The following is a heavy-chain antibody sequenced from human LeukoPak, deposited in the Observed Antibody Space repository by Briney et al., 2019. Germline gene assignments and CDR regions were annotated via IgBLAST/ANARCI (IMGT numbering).Heavy chain of an antibody. D-gene: IGHD6-13*01. Sequence: SVKVSCKTSGGTFSSYAISWVRQAPGQGLEWMGGIIPIFGTANYAQKFQGRVTITADKSTSTAYMELSSLRSEDTAVYYCAGDYSSSWYKDYYYGMDVWGQGTTVTVSS. CDR2: IIPIFGTA. CDR3: AGDYSSSWYKDYYYGMDV. V-gene: IGHV1-69*06. CDR1: GGTFSSYA. J-gene: IGHJ6*02.